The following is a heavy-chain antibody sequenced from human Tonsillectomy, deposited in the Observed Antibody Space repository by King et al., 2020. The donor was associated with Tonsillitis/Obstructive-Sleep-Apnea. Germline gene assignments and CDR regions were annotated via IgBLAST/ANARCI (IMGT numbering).Heavy chain of an antibody. Sequence: QLQESGPGLVKPSETLSLTCTVPGGSITSDLHYWGWVRQPPGKGLEWIGSIYYSGTTYYNASLKSRLTISVDTSKKQFSLNLSSVTAADTAVYFCARHSKPKGREHYFDFWGQGTLVTVSS. D-gene: IGHD1/OR15-1a*01. CDR1: GGSITSDLHY. J-gene: IGHJ4*02. V-gene: IGHV4-39*01. CDR3: ARHSKPKGREHYFDF. CDR2: IYYSGTT.